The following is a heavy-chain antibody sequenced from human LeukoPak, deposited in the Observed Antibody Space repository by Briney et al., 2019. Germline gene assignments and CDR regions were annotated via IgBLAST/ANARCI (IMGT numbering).Heavy chain of an antibody. CDR1: GYTFTDYH. J-gene: IGHJ5*02. CDR3: AREGWSDP. D-gene: IGHD2-15*01. CDR2: INPNSGGT. Sequence: ASVKVSCKAFGYTFTDYHMHWVRQAPGQGPEWMGGINPNSGGTNYAQKFQGRVTMTRDTSITTAYMELSRLRSDDTAVYYCAREGWSDPWGQGTLVTVSS. V-gene: IGHV1-2*02.